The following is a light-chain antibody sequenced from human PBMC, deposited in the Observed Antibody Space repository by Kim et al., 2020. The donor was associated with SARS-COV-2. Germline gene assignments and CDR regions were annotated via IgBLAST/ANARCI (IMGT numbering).Light chain of an antibody. Sequence: ASVGDRVVLTCRASRDISISLAWFQQQSGKAPKSLIYDAFTLQSGVPSKFSGDRSGTDFTLTINSLQPEDIATYYCQQYYRHPSSFGGGTKVDIK. CDR1: RDISIS. CDR2: DAF. V-gene: IGKV1-16*02. J-gene: IGKJ4*01. CDR3: QQYYRHPSS.